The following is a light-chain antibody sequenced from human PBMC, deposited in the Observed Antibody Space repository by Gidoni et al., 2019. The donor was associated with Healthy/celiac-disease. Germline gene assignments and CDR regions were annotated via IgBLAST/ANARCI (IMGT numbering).Light chain of an antibody. J-gene: IGLJ2*01. CDR2: SNN. V-gene: IGLV1-44*01. CDR3: AAWDDSLNGVV. CDR1: SSNSGSNT. Sequence: QSVLTQPPSASGTPGQRVTISCSGSSSNSGSNTVTWYQQLPGTAPKLLIYSNNQRPSRVPDRFSGSKSGTSASLAISGLQSEDEADYYCAAWDDSLNGVVFGGGTKLTVL.